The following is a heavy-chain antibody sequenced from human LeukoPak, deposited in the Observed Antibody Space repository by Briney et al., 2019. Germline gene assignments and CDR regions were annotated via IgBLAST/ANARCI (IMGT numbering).Heavy chain of an antibody. D-gene: IGHD5-18*01. CDR3: ARDYFVYSYGPRSLFDY. J-gene: IGHJ4*02. V-gene: IGHV1-18*01. CDR1: GYTFTSYG. CDR2: ISAYNGNT. Sequence: GASVKVSCKASGYTFTSYGISWVRQAPGQGLEWMGWISAYNGNTNYAQKLQGRVTMTTDTSTSTAYMELRSLRSDDTAVYYCARDYFVYSYGPRSLFDYWGQGTLVTVSS.